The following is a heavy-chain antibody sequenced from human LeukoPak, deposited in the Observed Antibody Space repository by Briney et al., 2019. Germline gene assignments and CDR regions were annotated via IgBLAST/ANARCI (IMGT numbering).Heavy chain of an antibody. D-gene: IGHD5-24*01. Sequence: GASVKVSCKASGYTFTSYYMHWVRQAPGQGLEWMGGIIPIFGTANYAQKFQGRVTITADESTSTAYMELSSLRSEDTAVYYCARAGGEFLGWLQPQYFDYWGQGTLVTVSS. CDR2: IIPIFGTA. CDR1: GYTFTSYY. V-gene: IGHV1-69*13. CDR3: ARAGGEFLGWLQPQYFDY. J-gene: IGHJ4*02.